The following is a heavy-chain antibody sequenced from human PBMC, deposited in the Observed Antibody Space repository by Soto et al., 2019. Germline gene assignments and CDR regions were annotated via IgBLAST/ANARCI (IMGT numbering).Heavy chain of an antibody. CDR2: IYYSGNT. CDR1: GGSISIYY. CDR3: AGTDYGDYEFDD. J-gene: IGHJ4*02. Sequence: SETLSLTCTVSGGSISIYYWNWIRQSPGKGLEWIGNIYYSGNTNYNPSLKSRVIISIDTSKTQLSLKLSSVTAADAAVYFWAGTDYGDYEFDDWGQGAQVTVSS. D-gene: IGHD4-17*01. V-gene: IGHV4-59*01.